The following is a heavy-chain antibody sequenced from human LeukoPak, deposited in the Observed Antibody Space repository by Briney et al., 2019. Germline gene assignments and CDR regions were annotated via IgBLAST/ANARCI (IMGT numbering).Heavy chain of an antibody. J-gene: IGHJ4*02. D-gene: IGHD6-13*01. CDR2: INPNSGGT. CDR3: AREIWYYSQ. V-gene: IGHV1-2*02. Sequence: ASVRVSCTASGYTFIGHYMHWVRQAPGQGLEWMGWINPNSGGTNYAQKFQGRVTMTRDTSISTAYLDLSGLRSDDTAVYFCAREIWYYSQWGQGTLVTVSS. CDR1: GYTFIGHY.